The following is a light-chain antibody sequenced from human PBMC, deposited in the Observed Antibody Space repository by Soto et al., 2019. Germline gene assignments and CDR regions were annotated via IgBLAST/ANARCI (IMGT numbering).Light chain of an antibody. V-gene: IGKV3-20*01. J-gene: IGKJ1*01. CDR3: QQYLTSPKA. CDR2: AAS. CDR1: QSVSSSN. Sequence: DIVLTQSPGTLSLSPGERATLSCRASQSVSSSNLAWYQQKPAQAPRLLIYAASRRAPGIPERFSGSGSGTDLTLTISRLEPEDFAVYYCQQYLTSPKAFGQGTKVDIX.